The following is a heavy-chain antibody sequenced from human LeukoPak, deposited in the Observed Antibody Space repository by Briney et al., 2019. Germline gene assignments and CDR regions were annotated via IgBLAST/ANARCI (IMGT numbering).Heavy chain of an antibody. Sequence: PSETLSLTCTVSGGSISSYYWSWIRQPPGKGLEWIGYIYYSGSTNYNPSLKSRVTISVDTSKNQFSLKLSSVTAADTAVYYCARLHVRGWFDPWGQGTLVTVSS. CDR2: IYYSGST. J-gene: IGHJ5*02. D-gene: IGHD2/OR15-2a*01. CDR3: ARLHVRGWFDP. V-gene: IGHV4-59*01. CDR1: GGSISSYY.